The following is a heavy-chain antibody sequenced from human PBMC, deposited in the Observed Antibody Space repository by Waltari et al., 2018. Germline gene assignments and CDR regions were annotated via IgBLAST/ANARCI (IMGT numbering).Heavy chain of an antibody. D-gene: IGHD2-15*01. J-gene: IGHJ4*02. CDR3: ARVVVVAATRVGILDY. CDR2: INPNSGGT. V-gene: IGHV1-2*02. CDR1: GYTFTGYS. Sequence: QVQLVQSGAEVKKPGASVKVSCKASGYTFTGYSMHWVRQSPGQGLEWMGWINPNSGGTNYAQKFQGRVTMTRDTSISTAYMELSRLRSDDTAVYYCARVVVVAATRVGILDYWGQGTLVTVSS.